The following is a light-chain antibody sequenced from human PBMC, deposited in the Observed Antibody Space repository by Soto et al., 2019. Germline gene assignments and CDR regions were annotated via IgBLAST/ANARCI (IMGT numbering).Light chain of an antibody. Sequence: EIVLTQSPATLSFSPGERATLSCRASQSVSSCLAWYQQKPGQAPSLLIYDASNRATGSPARFSGSWPGTDFTLTINSLEREDCAVYHCQQRSNRPPITFGQGTRLEIK. CDR1: QSVSSC. V-gene: IGKV3-11*01. CDR2: DAS. CDR3: QQRSNRPPIT. J-gene: IGKJ5*01.